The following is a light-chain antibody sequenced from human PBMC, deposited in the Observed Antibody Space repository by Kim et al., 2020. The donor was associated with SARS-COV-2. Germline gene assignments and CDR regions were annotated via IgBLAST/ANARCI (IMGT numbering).Light chain of an antibody. CDR1: RDISIY. Sequence: DIQMTQSPSSLSASVGDRVTITCQTSRDISIYLNWYQQKPGKAPKLLIYDASHLETGVPSRFSGSGYGTDFTLTIRSLQSEDIATYYCQQYDNPSLTFGGGTKVDIK. CDR2: DAS. V-gene: IGKV1-33*01. CDR3: QQYDNPSLT. J-gene: IGKJ4*01.